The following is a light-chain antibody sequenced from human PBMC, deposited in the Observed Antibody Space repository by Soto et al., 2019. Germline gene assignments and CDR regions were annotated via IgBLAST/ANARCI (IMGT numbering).Light chain of an antibody. CDR3: GSYTIISTWV. CDR2: EVS. V-gene: IGLV2-18*02. J-gene: IGLJ3*02. CDR1: SSDVGSYNR. Sequence: QSVLTQPPSVSGSPGQSVTISCTGTSSDVGSYNRVSWYQQPTGTAPKLMIYEVSYRPSGVPDRFSGSKSGHPASLTISGLQAEDEADYYCGSYTIISTWVFGGGTKVTVL.